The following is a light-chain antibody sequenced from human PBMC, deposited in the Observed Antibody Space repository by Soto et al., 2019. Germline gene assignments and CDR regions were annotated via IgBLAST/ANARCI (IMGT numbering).Light chain of an antibody. Sequence: DIQMTQSPSSLSASVGDRVTLTCRASQSISSYLNWYQLKPGRPPKLLIYFASSLQAGVPSRFSGAGSETDFTRTITDLQPDDFTSYFCLQTDSVPYTVGQGT. CDR3: LQTDSVPYT. V-gene: IGKV1-39*01. CDR2: FAS. CDR1: QSISSY. J-gene: IGKJ2*01.